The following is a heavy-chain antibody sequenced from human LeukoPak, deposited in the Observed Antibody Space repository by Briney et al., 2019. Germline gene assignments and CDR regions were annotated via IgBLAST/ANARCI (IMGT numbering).Heavy chain of an antibody. CDR3: AGYCSGGSCSFDY. D-gene: IGHD2-15*01. J-gene: IGHJ4*02. V-gene: IGHV4-39*01. CDR1: GGSISSSSYY. Sequence: PSETLSLTCSVSGGSISSSSYYWGWIRQPPGQGLEWIGSLYYSGSTHYNPSLKSRVTISVDTSKNQFSLKLSSVTAADTAVYFCAGYCSGGSCSFDYWGQGTLVTVSS. CDR2: LYYSGST.